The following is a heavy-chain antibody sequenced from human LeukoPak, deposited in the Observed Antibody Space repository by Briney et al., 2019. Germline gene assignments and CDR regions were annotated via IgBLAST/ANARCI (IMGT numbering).Heavy chain of an antibody. CDR2: ISSSGSST. Sequence: PGGSLTLSCAASGITFSIYGMSWVRQAPGKGLEWVSRISSSGSSTNYADSVKGRFTISRDNSKNTLYLQMNSLRAEDTAVYYCANDAYSTSWYGNYWGQGTLVTVSS. CDR1: GITFSIYG. J-gene: IGHJ4*02. CDR3: ANDAYSTSWYGNY. V-gene: IGHV3-23*01. D-gene: IGHD6-13*01.